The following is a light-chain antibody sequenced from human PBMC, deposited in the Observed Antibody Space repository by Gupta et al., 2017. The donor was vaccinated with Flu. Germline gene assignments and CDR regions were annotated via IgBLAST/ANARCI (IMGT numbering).Light chain of an antibody. CDR3: SSYTSSSTFYV. Sequence: SALTQPASVSGSPGQSIPISCTGTNSDVGGSNYVSWYQQHPGKAPKLMIYDVSNRPSGVSSRFSGSKSGNTASLTISGLQAEDETDYYCSSYTSSSTFYVFGTGTKVTVL. V-gene: IGLV2-14*01. J-gene: IGLJ1*01. CDR1: NSDVGGSNY. CDR2: DVS.